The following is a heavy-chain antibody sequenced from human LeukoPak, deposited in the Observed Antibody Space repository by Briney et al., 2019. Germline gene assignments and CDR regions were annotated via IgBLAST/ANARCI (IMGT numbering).Heavy chain of an antibody. CDR3: ARDRRPYYDFWSGYDNWFDP. Sequence: GGSLRLSCAASGFTFSSYAMHWVRQAPGKGLEWVAVISYDGSNKYYADSVKGRLTISRDNSKNTLYLQMNSLRAEDTAVYYCARDRRPYYDFWSGYDNWFDPWGQGTLVTVSS. V-gene: IGHV3-30-3*01. CDR2: ISYDGSNK. D-gene: IGHD3-3*01. CDR1: GFTFSSYA. J-gene: IGHJ5*02.